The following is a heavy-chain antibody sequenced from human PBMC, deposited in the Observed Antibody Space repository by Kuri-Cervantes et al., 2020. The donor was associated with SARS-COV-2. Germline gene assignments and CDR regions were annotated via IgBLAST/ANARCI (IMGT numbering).Heavy chain of an antibody. Sequence: GSLRLSCTVSGGSISSYYWSWIRQPPGKGLEWIGYISYSGNTNYNPSLKSRVTISVDTSKNQFSLRLSSVTAADTAVYYCVRHPPIAVADYYFDYWGQGALVTVSS. J-gene: IGHJ4*02. V-gene: IGHV4-59*08. CDR1: GGSISSYY. D-gene: IGHD6-19*01. CDR2: ISYSGNT. CDR3: VRHPPIAVADYYFDY.